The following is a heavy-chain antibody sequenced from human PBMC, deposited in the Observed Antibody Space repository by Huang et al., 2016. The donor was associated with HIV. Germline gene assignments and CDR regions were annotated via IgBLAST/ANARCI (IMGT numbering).Heavy chain of an antibody. V-gene: IGHV4-34*01. D-gene: IGHD3-10*01. J-gene: IGHJ4*02. CDR1: GGSFSDYF. CDR3: AGPKMTATPSDSSWSYFDF. Sequence: QVRLEQWGPNLLKPSDTLSRKCPVYGGSFSDYFWTWIRQSPVKGLEWIGEVNHRCRGTHNPSLRWRVSMSVVTSKNQFYLNLTSVTAADTAVYFCAGPKMTATPSDSSWSYFDFWGRGTPVTVSS. CDR2: VNHRCRG.